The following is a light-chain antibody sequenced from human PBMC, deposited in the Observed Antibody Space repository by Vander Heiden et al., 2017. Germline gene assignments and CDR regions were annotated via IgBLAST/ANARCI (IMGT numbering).Light chain of an antibody. CDR1: ALPRQY. J-gene: IGLJ3*02. CDR3: QSADSSGPLLV. V-gene: IGLV3-25*03. Sequence: YAPTQPPSVPGSPAQTTSITCSGDALPRQYAYWYQQGPGQAPVVVIYKDSERPSGIRERFSGSSTGTTVTLTIGRVQAEDEADYYCQSADSSGPLLVFGGGTKLTVL. CDR2: KDS.